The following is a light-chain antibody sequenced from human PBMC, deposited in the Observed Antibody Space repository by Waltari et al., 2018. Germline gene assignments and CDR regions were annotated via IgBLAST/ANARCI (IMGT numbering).Light chain of an antibody. Sequence: DIQMTQSPSSLSASVGDRVTITCRASQSIRRYLNWYQQKPGKTPKLLIYAASSLQSGVPSRFSGGGSGTDFTLTISSLQPEDFVTYFCQQTYSTPNTFGQGTKVEIK. V-gene: IGKV1-39*01. CDR3: QQTYSTPNT. CDR1: QSIRRY. J-gene: IGKJ2*01. CDR2: AAS.